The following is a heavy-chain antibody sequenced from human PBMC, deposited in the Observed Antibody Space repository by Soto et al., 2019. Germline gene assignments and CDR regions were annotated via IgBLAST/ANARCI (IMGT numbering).Heavy chain of an antibody. D-gene: IGHD3-10*01. CDR1: GFIFSNFD. Sequence: PGGSLRLCCGASGFIFSNFDMHWVRQTTEKGLEWVSGIGFAGDTNYSGSVKGRFTISRENAKNSLFLQMNSLRVGDTAVYYCVRGLPGGFDPWGQGTLVTVSS. CDR2: IGFAGDT. CDR3: VRGLPGGFDP. J-gene: IGHJ5*02. V-gene: IGHV3-13*01.